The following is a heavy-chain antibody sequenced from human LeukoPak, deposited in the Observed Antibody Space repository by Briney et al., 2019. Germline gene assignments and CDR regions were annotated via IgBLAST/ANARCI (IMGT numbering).Heavy chain of an antibody. V-gene: IGHV3-23*01. CDR3: DRGGYYYPFDY. CDR2: IPGGGGST. J-gene: IGHJ4*02. CDR1: GFTFSSYA. Sequence: GGSLRLSCAASGFTFSSYAMNWVRQAPGKGLEWVSAIPGGGGSTYYADSVKGRFTISRDNSKNTLYLQMNSLRDEDTAVYYCDRGGYYYPFDYWGQGTLVTVSS. D-gene: IGHD3-22*01.